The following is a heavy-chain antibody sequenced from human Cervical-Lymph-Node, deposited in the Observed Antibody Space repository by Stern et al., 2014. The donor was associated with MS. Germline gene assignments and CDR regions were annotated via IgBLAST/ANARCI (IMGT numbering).Heavy chain of an antibody. Sequence: QMQLAQSGAEVRQPGSSVKGSCKASGGTFSRYGISWVRQAPGQGLEWMGGIIPVVDTADYGEQLQGRVTITADGSTSTAYMELSSLTSADTAVYYCARGPYNRDFFEYWGQGTLVTVSS. CDR3: ARGPYNRDFFEY. D-gene: IGHD1-1*01. CDR1: GGTFSRYG. CDR2: IIPVVDTA. V-gene: IGHV1-69*19. J-gene: IGHJ4*02.